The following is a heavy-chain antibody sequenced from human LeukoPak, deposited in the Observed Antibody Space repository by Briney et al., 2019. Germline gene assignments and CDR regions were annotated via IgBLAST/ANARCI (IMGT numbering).Heavy chain of an antibody. CDR2: IRGNGVT. V-gene: IGHV3-23*01. D-gene: IGHD3-16*01. CDR1: GLSFSSFA. CDR3: AKASWVSSTDAVR. J-gene: IGHJ4*02. Sequence: GRSLRLSCAASGLSFSSFAMSWVRPGPARGLEWVSSIRGNGVTFYAESVKGRFTLYSDTSRNTVYFQLNNLRVEDTAIYYCAKASWVSSTDAVRWGQGTLVTVSS.